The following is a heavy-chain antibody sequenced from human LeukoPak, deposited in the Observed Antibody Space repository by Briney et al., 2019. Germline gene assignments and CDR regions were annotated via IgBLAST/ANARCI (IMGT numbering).Heavy chain of an antibody. CDR3: ARGSSYYGDYFRMDV. CDR2: INHSGST. V-gene: IGHV4-34*01. Sequence: PSETLSLTCAVYGGSFSGYYWSWIRQPPGKGLEWIGEINHSGSTNYSPSLKSRVTISVDTSKNQFSLKLSSVTAADTAVYYCARGSSYYGDYFRMDVWGKGTTVTVSS. CDR1: GGSFSGYY. D-gene: IGHD4-17*01. J-gene: IGHJ6*04.